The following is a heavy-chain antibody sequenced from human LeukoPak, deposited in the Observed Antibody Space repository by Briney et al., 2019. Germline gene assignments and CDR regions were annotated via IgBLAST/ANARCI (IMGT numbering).Heavy chain of an antibody. V-gene: IGHV3-48*04. CDR1: GFTFSAYS. J-gene: IGHJ4*02. Sequence: GGSLRLSCAASGFTFSAYSFNWVRQAPGKGLEWLSYLSSSSTTTYYADSVKGRFTISRDNAKNSLYLQMNSLRAEDTAVYYCARERERSSSPIDYWGQGTLVTVSS. CDR3: ARERERSSSPIDY. CDR2: LSSSSTTT. D-gene: IGHD6-6*01.